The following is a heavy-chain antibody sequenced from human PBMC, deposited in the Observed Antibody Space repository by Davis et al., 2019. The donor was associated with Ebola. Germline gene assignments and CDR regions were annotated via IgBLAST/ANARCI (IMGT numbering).Heavy chain of an antibody. CDR3: ARSADIVVVVAATLDY. CDR2: ISYDGSNK. D-gene: IGHD2-15*01. CDR1: GFTFSSYG. Sequence: GESLKISCAASGFTFSSYGMHWVRQAPGKGLEWVAVISYDGSNKYYADSVKGRFTISRDNSKNTLYLQMNSLRAEDTAVYYCARSADIVVVVAATLDYWGQGTLVTVSS. V-gene: IGHV3-30*03. J-gene: IGHJ4*02.